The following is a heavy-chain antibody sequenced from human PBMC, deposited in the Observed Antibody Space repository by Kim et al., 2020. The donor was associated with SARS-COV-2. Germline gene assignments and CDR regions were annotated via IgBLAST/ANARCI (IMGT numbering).Heavy chain of an antibody. Sequence: GGSLRLSCAASGFTFRNYALHWVRQAPGKGLVWVSRINTDGSSTFYADSVKGRFTISRDNAKNTLYLQMNSLRADDTAVYYCARGWGPGYWGQGTLVTVSS. J-gene: IGHJ4*02. CDR1: GFTFRNYA. CDR2: INTDGSST. V-gene: IGHV3-74*01. D-gene: IGHD3-16*01. CDR3: ARGWGPGY.